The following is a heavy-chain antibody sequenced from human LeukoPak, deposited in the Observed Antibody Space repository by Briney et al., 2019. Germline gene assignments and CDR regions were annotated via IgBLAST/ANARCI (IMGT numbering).Heavy chain of an antibody. V-gene: IGHV1-2*06. J-gene: IGHJ4*02. CDR1: GYTFTGYY. CDR2: INPNSGGT. Sequence: GSVKVSCKASGYTFTGYYMHWVRQAPGQGLEWMGRINPNSGGTNYAQKFQGRVTMTRDTSISTAYMELSRLRSDDTAVYYCARGEYYYDSSGYSFDYWGQGTLVTVSS. D-gene: IGHD3-22*01. CDR3: ARGEYYYDSSGYSFDY.